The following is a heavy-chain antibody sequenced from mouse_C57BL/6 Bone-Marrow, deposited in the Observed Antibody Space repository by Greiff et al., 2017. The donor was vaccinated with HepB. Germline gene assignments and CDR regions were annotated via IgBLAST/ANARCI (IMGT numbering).Heavy chain of an antibody. J-gene: IGHJ4*01. V-gene: IGHV1-81*01. D-gene: IGHD2-3*01. CDR2: IYPRSGNT. CDR1: GYTFTSYG. CDR3: ARFSYDGYYVYAMDY. Sequence: QVQLKESGAELARPGASVKLSCKASGYTFTSYGISWVKQRTGQGLEWIGEIYPRSGNTYYNEKFKGKATRTADKSSSTAYMELRSLTSEDSAVYFCARFSYDGYYVYAMDYWGQGTSVTVSS.